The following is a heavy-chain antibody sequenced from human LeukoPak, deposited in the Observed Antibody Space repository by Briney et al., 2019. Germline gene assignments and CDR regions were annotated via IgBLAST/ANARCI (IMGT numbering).Heavy chain of an antibody. V-gene: IGHV4-4*07. D-gene: IGHD6-19*01. CDR1: GGSISSYY. CDR2: IYTSGST. Sequence: SETLSLTCTVSGGSISSYYWSWIRQPAGKGLEWIGRIYTSGSTNYNPSLKSRVTMSVDTSKNQFSLELSSVTAADTAVYYCARESSSSGWANDAFDIWGQGTMVTVSS. CDR3: ARESSSSGWANDAFDI. J-gene: IGHJ3*02.